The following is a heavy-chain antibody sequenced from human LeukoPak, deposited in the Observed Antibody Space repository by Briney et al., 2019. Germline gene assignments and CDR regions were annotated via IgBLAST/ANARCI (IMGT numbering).Heavy chain of an antibody. CDR3: AKDLYGDYGDDY. Sequence: PGGSLRLSCAASGFTFSIYAMSWVRQAPGKGLEWVSSITSISSASFYADSVKGRFTISRDNSKNTLSLQMNSLRAEDTAVYYCAKDLYGDYGDDYWGQGTLVTVSS. CDR1: GFTFSIYA. J-gene: IGHJ4*02. D-gene: IGHD4-17*01. CDR2: ITSISSAS. V-gene: IGHV3-23*01.